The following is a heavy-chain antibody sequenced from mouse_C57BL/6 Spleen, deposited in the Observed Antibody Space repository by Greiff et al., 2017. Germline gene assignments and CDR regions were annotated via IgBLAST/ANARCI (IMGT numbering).Heavy chain of an antibody. CDR1: GYTFTSYW. D-gene: IGHD2-2*01. CDR2: IHPNSGST. J-gene: IGHJ2*01. CDR3: ARSGYDQYYFDY. Sequence: QVHVKQPGAELVKPGASVKLSCKASGYTFTSYWMHWVKQRPGQGLEWIGMIHPNSGSTNYNEKFKSKATLTVDKSSSTAYMQLSSLTSEDSAVYYCARSGYDQYYFDYWGQGTTLTVSS. V-gene: IGHV1-64*01.